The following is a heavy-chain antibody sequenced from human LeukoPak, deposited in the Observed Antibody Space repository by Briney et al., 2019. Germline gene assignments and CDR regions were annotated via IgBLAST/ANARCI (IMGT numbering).Heavy chain of an antibody. CDR1: GYTFTSYG. Sequence: GASVKVSCKASGYTFTSYGISWVRQAPGQGLEWMGWISAYNGNTNYAQKLQGRVTMTTDTSTSTAYMELRSLRSDDTAVYYCARLRGRDSYYYYYYMDVWGKGTTVTVSS. D-gene: IGHD3-16*01. CDR3: ARLRGRDSYYYYYYMDV. CDR2: ISAYNGNT. J-gene: IGHJ6*03. V-gene: IGHV1-18*01.